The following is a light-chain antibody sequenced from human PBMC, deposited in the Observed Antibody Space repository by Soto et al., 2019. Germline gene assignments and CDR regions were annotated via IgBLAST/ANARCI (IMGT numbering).Light chain of an antibody. CDR2: GNT. CDR3: QSFDGGLNTYV. J-gene: IGLJ1*01. CDR1: SSDIGAGYD. V-gene: IGLV1-40*01. Sequence: QPVLTQPPSVSGAPGQSVTISCTGSSSDIGAGYDVHWYQQLPGTAPKLLIYGNTNRPSGVSDRFSGSKSGTSASLAISGLQAEDEADYYCQSFDGGLNTYVFGTGTKLTVL.